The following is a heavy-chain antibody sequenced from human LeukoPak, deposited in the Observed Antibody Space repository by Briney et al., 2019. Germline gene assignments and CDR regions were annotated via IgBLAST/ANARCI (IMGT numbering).Heavy chain of an antibody. D-gene: IGHD6-25*01. CDR1: GYTFTSHD. J-gene: IGHJ3*02. CDR3: ASSTTIAAEDAFDI. V-gene: IGHV1-8*03. Sequence: ASVKVSRKASGYTFTSHDINWVRQATGQGLEWMGWMNPNSGNTGYAQKFQGRVTITRNTSTSTAYMELSSLRSEDTAVYYCASSTTIAAEDAFDIWGQGTMVTVSS. CDR2: MNPNSGNT.